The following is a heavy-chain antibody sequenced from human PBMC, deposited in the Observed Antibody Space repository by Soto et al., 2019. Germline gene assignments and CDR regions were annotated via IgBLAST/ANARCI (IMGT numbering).Heavy chain of an antibody. J-gene: IGHJ5*02. V-gene: IGHV3-48*02. CDR2: ISSSSSTI. Sequence: EVQLVESGGGLVQPGGSLRLSCAASGFTFSSYNMNWVRQAPGKGLEWVSYISSSSSTIYYADSVKGRFTISRDNAKNSLYLQMNSLRDEDTAVYYCPREGSTLHWFEPWGHGTLVTVSS. CDR1: GFTFSSYN. CDR3: PREGSTLHWFEP.